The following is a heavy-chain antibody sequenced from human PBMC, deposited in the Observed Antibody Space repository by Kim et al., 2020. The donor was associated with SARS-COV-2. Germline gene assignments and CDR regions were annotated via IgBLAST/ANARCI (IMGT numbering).Heavy chain of an antibody. Sequence: IHARGRTNYNPSLKMRVTLSVDTSKSQFSLKLGSVTAADTAVYYCARGFDLWGRGTLVTVSS. J-gene: IGHJ2*01. CDR3: ARGFDL. V-gene: IGHV4-59*09. CDR2: IHARGRT.